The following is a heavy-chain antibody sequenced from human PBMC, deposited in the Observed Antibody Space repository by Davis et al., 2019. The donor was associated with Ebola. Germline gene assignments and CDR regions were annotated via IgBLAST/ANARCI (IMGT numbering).Heavy chain of an antibody. CDR1: GGTFSSYA. V-gene: IGHV1-69*04. J-gene: IGHJ6*02. Sequence: SVKVSCKASGGTFSSYAISWVRQAPGQGLEWMGRIIPILGIANYAQKFQGRVTITADKSTSTAYMGLSSLRSEDTAVYYCAREGGGNSGYYYYYGMDVWGQGTTVTVSS. D-gene: IGHD4-23*01. CDR2: IIPILGIA. CDR3: AREGGGNSGYYYYYGMDV.